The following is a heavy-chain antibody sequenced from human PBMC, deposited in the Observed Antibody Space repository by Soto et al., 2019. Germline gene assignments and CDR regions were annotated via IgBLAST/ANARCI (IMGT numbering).Heavy chain of an antibody. CDR2: IRQDGNEK. CDR1: GFTFSTYW. CDR3: AKGGATTFGVAPWHYYYMDV. D-gene: IGHD3-3*01. V-gene: IGHV3-7*03. J-gene: IGHJ6*03. Sequence: PGGSLRLSCAASGFTFSTYWMSWVRQAPGKGLEWVATIRQDGNEKHCVDSVKGRFTISRDNSKNTLYLQMNSLRAEDTAVYYCAKGGATTFGVAPWHYYYMDVWGKGTTVTVSS.